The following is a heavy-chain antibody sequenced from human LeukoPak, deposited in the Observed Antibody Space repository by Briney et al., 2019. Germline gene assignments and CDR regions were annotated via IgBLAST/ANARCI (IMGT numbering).Heavy chain of an antibody. D-gene: IGHD6-13*01. Sequence: GGSLKLSCAASGFTFSGSAMHWVRQASGKGLEWVGLIRSKSNNYATAYAASVKGRFTISRDDSRNTAYLQMSSLKTEDTAVYYCTRQVAAAAYYYSYGMDVWGQGTTVTVSS. CDR1: GFTFSGSA. J-gene: IGHJ6*02. V-gene: IGHV3-73*01. CDR3: TRQVAAAAYYYSYGMDV. CDR2: IRSKSNNYAT.